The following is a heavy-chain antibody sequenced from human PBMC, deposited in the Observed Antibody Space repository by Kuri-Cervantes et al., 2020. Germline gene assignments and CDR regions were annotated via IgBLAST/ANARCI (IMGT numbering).Heavy chain of an antibody. CDR1: GFTFDDYG. CDR2: INWNGDIT. J-gene: IGHJ4*02. CDR3: ARYADYDTGHEDY. D-gene: IGHD4-17*01. V-gene: IGHV3-20*04. Sequence: GGSLRLSCAASGFTFDDYGMAWVRQVPGKGLEWISGINWNGDITGYADSVKGRFTISRDNAKKFLYLRMNSLRVEDTALYYCARYADYDTGHEDYWGQGTLVTVSS.